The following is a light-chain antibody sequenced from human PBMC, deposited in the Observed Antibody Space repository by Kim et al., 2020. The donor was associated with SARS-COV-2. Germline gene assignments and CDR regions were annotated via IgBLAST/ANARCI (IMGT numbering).Light chain of an antibody. CDR2: DAS. CDR1: QSVSNS. J-gene: IGKJ2*03. CDR3: QQRTNWRYS. Sequence: SVSPGEKAHLYCRASQSVSNSLAWYQQKPGQAPRLLIFDASNRATDIPARFSGSGSGTDFTLTISSLEPEDFAVYFCQQRTNWRYSFGQGTKLEI. V-gene: IGKV3-11*01.